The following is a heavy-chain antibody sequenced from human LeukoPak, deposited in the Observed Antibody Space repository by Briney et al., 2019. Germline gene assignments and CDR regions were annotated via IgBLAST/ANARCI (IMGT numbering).Heavy chain of an antibody. J-gene: IGHJ5*02. D-gene: IGHD3-3*01. V-gene: IGHV4-59*01. CDR1: GGSIISYY. CDR3: ARETRGAGGTDYDFWMEQP. Sequence: SETLSLTCTVSGGSIISYYWSWIRQPPGKGLEWIGYIYYSGSTNYNPSLKSRVTISVDTSKNQFSLQLSSVTAADTAVYYCARETRGAGGTDYDFWMEQPWGQGTLVTVSS. CDR2: IYYSGST.